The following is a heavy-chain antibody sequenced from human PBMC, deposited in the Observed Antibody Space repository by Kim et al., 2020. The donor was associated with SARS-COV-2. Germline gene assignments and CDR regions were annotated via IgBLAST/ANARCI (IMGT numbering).Heavy chain of an antibody. Sequence: ASVKVSCKASGYTFTSYDINWVRQATGQGLEWMGWMNPNSGNTGYAQKFQGRVTMTRNTSISTAYMELSSLRSEDTAVYYCARTDYSSSWTENWFDPWGQGTLVTVSS. D-gene: IGHD6-13*01. CDR1: GYTFTSYD. J-gene: IGHJ5*01. V-gene: IGHV1-8*01. CDR2: MNPNSGNT. CDR3: ARTDYSSSWTENWFDP.